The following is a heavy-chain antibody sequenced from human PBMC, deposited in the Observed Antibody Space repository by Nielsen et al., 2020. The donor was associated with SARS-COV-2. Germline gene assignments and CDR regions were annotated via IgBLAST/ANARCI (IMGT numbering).Heavy chain of an antibody. CDR1: GFTFGSYA. CDR3: ARAPAGYSSGWTPDY. Sequence: GESLKISCAASGFTFGSYAMHWVRQAPGKGLEWVAVISYDGSNKYYADSVKGRFTISRDNSKNTLYLQMNSLRAEDTAVYYCARAPAGYSSGWTPDYWGQGTLVTVSS. V-gene: IGHV3-30-3*01. CDR2: ISYDGSNK. D-gene: IGHD6-19*01. J-gene: IGHJ4*02.